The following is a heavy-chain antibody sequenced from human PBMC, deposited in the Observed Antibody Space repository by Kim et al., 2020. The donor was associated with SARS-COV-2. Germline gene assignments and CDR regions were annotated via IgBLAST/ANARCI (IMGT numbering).Heavy chain of an antibody. CDR3: ASTGTDMVATSKLGWFDP. Sequence: GGSLRLSCAASGFTFSSYAMHWVRQAPGKGLEWVAVISYDGSNKYYADSVKGRFTISRDNSKNTLYLQMNSLRAEDTAVYYCASTGTDMVATSKLGWFDPWGQGTLVTVSS. CDR2: ISYDGSNK. J-gene: IGHJ5*02. D-gene: IGHD5-12*01. V-gene: IGHV3-30*04. CDR1: GFTFSSYA.